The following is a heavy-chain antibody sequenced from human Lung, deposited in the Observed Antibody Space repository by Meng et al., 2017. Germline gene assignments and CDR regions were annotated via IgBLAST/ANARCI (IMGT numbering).Heavy chain of an antibody. CDR3: ARGSITMVRGVSVFDP. J-gene: IGHJ5*02. CDR1: GGAISSSNW. D-gene: IGHD3-10*01. CDR2: IYHSGST. V-gene: IGHV4-4*02. Sequence: QVPLQEAGPGLVKPSGTLSLTCAVSGGAISSSNWWSWVRQPPGKGLEWIGEIYHSGSTNYNPSLKSRVTISVDKSKNQFSLKLSSVTAADTAVYYCARGSITMVRGVSVFDPWGQGTLVTVSS.